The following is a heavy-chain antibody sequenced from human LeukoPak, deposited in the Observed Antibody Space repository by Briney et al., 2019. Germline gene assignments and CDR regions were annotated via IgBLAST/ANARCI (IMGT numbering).Heavy chain of an antibody. D-gene: IGHD5-18*01. V-gene: IGHV3-23*01. J-gene: IGHJ4*02. CDR1: GFTFSSYA. Sequence: GASLRLPCAASGFTFSSYAMSWVRRAPGKGLEWVSAISGSGGNTYYADSVKGRFTISRDNSKNTLYLQMNSLRAEDTAIYYCAKKRGMQLWQYYFDYWGQGTLVTVSS. CDR2: ISGSGGNT. CDR3: AKKRGMQLWQYYFDY.